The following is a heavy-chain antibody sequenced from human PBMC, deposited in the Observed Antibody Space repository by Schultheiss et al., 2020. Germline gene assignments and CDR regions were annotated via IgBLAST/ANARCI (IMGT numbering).Heavy chain of an antibody. CDR1: GFTFSSYG. Sequence: GGSLRLSCAASGFTFSSYGMHWVRQAPGKGLEWVAVISYDGSNKYYADSVKGRFTISRDNSKNTLYLQMNSLRAEDTAVYYCAREIAAAGSVNWFDPWGQGTLVTVYS. J-gene: IGHJ5*02. V-gene: IGHV3-30*03. D-gene: IGHD6-13*01. CDR2: ISYDGSNK. CDR3: AREIAAAGSVNWFDP.